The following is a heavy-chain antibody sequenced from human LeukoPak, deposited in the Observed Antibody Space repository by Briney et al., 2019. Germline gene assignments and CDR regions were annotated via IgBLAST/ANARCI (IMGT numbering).Heavy chain of an antibody. J-gene: IGHJ4*02. CDR2: IYYSGST. V-gene: IGHV4-39*01. D-gene: IGHD6-13*01. CDR3: ARQRRIAAAGTHYYFDY. CDR1: GDSINNDNYY. Sequence: SETLSLTCYVSGDSINNDNYYWGWIRQPPGKGLEWIGSIYYSGSTYYNPSLKSRVTISVDTSKNQFSLKLSSVTAADTAVYYCARQRRIAAAGTHYYFDYWGQGTLVTVSS.